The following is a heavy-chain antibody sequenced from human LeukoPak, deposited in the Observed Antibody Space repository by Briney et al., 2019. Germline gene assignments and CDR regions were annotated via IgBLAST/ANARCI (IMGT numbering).Heavy chain of an antibody. V-gene: IGHV4-4*07. Sequence: PSETLSLTCTVSGGSISDYYWSWIRQPAGKGLEYLGRIYSSGSTDYNPSLKSRVTMSVDTSKNQISLKVKSVTAADTAVYYCARITATAMVIAFDYWGQGMLVTVSS. CDR3: ARITATAMVIAFDY. J-gene: IGHJ4*02. D-gene: IGHD5-18*01. CDR2: IYSSGST. CDR1: GGSISDYY.